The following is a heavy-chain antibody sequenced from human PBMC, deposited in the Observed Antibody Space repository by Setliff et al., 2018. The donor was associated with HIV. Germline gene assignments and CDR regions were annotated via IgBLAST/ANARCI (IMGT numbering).Heavy chain of an antibody. CDR1: GGSMRNYY. Sequence: PSETLSLTCSVSGGSMRNYYWSWIRQPPRKGLEWVGYISYNGITTYNPSLKSRVTISVDTSKNQFSLKLTSVTAADTAVYYCARHRPWEVDVFDIWGQGTMGTVSS. D-gene: IGHD1-26*01. V-gene: IGHV4-59*08. CDR2: ISYNGIT. CDR3: ARHRPWEVDVFDI. J-gene: IGHJ3*02.